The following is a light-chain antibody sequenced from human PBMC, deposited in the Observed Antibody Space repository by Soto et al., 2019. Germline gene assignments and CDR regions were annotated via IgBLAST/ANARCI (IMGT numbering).Light chain of an antibody. J-gene: IGKJ5*01. CDR3: QQSYSTPFT. V-gene: IGKV1-39*01. Sequence: DIQMTQSPSSLSASVGDRVTITCRASQSINNLLNWYQHKPGEGPKLLIYAAFTLHSADPSRFSGSGSGTDFSLTISSLQPEDFATYFCQQSYSTPFTFGQGTRLDIK. CDR1: QSINNL. CDR2: AAF.